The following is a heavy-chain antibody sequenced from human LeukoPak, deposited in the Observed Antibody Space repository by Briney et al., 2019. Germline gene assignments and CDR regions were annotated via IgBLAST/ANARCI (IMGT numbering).Heavy chain of an antibody. CDR2: INPNSGGT. D-gene: IGHD3-3*01. Sequence: ASVKVSCKASGYTFTGYYMHWVRQAPGQGLEWMGWINPNSGGTNYAQKFQGRVTMTRDTSISTAYMELSRLRSVDTAVYYCARDWANTIFGVVLYFDYWGQGTLVTVSS. CDR3: ARDWANTIFGVVLYFDY. J-gene: IGHJ4*02. V-gene: IGHV1-2*02. CDR1: GYTFTGYY.